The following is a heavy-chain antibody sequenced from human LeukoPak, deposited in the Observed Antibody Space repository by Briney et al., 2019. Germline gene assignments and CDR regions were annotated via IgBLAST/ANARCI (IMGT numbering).Heavy chain of an antibody. D-gene: IGHD3-16*01. Sequence: GGSLRLSCAASGFTFSGAWMSWVRQAPGKGLEWVGRIKSKPDGGTTDYPAPVKGRFTISRDDSQDTLYLQMNNLKTDDTAVYYCTADSPFRGGGEFDYWGQGTLVTVSS. CDR1: GFTFSGAW. CDR2: IKSKPDGGTT. V-gene: IGHV3-15*01. J-gene: IGHJ4*02. CDR3: TADSPFRGGGEFDY.